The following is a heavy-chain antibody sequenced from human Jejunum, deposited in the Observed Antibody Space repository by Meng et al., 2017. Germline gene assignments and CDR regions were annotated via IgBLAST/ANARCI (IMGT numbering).Heavy chain of an antibody. J-gene: IGHJ5*02. CDR2: IYWDDDK. V-gene: IGHV2-5*02. Sequence: QITLKELGPTLVKPTQTLTLTCTFSGFSLSTPGVGVGWIRQPPGKALECLALIYWDDDKRYNPSLRNRLAITKDTSKNQVVLTMTNMDPVDTATYYCAHRLAYSTNYNVGWFDPWGQGTLVTVSS. CDR3: AHRLAYSTNYNVGWFDP. CDR1: GFSLSTPGVG. D-gene: IGHD6-13*01.